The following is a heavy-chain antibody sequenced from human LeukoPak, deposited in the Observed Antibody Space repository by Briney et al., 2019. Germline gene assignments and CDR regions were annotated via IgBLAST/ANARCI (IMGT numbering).Heavy chain of an antibody. CDR2: INHSGST. CDR1: GGSFSGYY. V-gene: IGHV4-34*01. D-gene: IGHD2-15*01. J-gene: IGHJ4*02. CDR3: ARFLEYCSGGSCYNEYGDYFDY. Sequence: SETLSLTCAVYGGSFSGYYWSWIRQPPGKGLEWIGEINHSGSTNYNLSLKSRVTISVDTSKNQFSLKLSSVTAADTAVYYCARFLEYCSGGSCYNEYGDYFDYWGQGTLVTVSS.